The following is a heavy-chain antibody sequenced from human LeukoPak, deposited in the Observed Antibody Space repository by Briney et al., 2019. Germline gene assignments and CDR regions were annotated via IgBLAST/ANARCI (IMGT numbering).Heavy chain of an antibody. V-gene: IGHV1-69*04. J-gene: IGHJ3*02. CDR2: IIPILGIA. CDR3: ASQGSSTSCYGVCAFDI. Sequence: SVKVSCKASGGTFSSYAISWVRQAPGQGLEWMGRIIPILGIANYAQKFQGRVTITADKSMSTAYMELSSLRSEDTAVYYCASQGSSTSCYGVCAFDIWGQGTMVTVSS. D-gene: IGHD2-2*01. CDR1: GGTFSSYA.